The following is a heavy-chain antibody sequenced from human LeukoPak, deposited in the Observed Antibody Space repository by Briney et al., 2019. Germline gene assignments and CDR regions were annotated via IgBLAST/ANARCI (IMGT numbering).Heavy chain of an antibody. CDR2: INHSGST. Sequence: PSETLSLTCAVYGGSFSGYYWSWIRQPPGKGLEWIGEINHSGSTNYNPSLKSRVTISVDTSKYQFSLKLSSVTAADTAVYYCARGHLGYGYSYYGMDVWGQGTTVTVSS. J-gene: IGHJ6*02. D-gene: IGHD5-18*01. V-gene: IGHV4-34*01. CDR1: GGSFSGYY. CDR3: ARGHLGYGYSYYGMDV.